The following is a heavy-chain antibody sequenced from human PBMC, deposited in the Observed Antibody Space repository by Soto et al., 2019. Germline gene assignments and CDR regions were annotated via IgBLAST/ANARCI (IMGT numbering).Heavy chain of an antibody. CDR3: VRETGAFED. CDR1: GYTFSDYQ. V-gene: IGHV1-46*01. Sequence: QVQLVQSGIEVKKPGASLHLSYKASGYTFSDYQMHWVRQATGQGLEWMGVIKPNDGTTFYAQRFPGRVTMTRDTSTSTVYMDLSRLTFEDTAIYYCVRETGAFEDWGQGTLVTVSS. J-gene: IGHJ4*02. D-gene: IGHD3-10*01. CDR2: IKPNDGTT.